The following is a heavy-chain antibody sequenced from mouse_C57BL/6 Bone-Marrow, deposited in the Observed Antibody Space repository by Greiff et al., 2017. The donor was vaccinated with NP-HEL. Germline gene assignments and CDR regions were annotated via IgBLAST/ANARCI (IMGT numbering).Heavy chain of an antibody. J-gene: IGHJ4*01. V-gene: IGHV2-9-1*01. CDR1: GFSLTSYA. CDR2: IWTGGGT. CDR3: ARTYYGSFYAMDY. D-gene: IGHD1-1*01. Sequence: VHLVESGPGLVAPSQSLSITCTVSGFSLTSYAISWVRQPPGKGLEWLGVIWTGGGTNYNSALKSRLSISKDNSKSQVFLKMNSLQTDDTARYYCARTYYGSFYAMDYWGQGTSVTVSS.